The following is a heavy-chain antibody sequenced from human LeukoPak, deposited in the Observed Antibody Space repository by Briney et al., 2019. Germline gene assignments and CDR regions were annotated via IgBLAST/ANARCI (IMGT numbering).Heavy chain of an antibody. CDR3: ARTYYYDSSGYYSFYFDY. CDR1: GGTFSSYA. D-gene: IGHD3-22*01. J-gene: IGHJ4*02. CDR2: IIPIFGTA. Sequence: SVKVSCKASGGTFSSYAISWVRQAPGQGLEWMGRIIPIFGTANYAQKFQGRVTITTDESTSTAYTELSSLRSEDTAVYYCARTYYYDSSGYYSFYFDYWGQGTLVTVSS. V-gene: IGHV1-69*05.